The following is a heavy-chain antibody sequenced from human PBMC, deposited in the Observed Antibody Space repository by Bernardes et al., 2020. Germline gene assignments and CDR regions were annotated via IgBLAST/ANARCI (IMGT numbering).Heavy chain of an antibody. CDR1: GGSISSSSYY. CDR2: IYYSGST. D-gene: IGHD2-2*01. Sequence: SETLSLTCTVSGGSISSSSYYWGWIRQPPGKGLEWIGRIYYSGSTYYNPSLKSRVTISVDTSKNQFSLKLSSVTAADTAVYYCARHWRAGTNDIVVVPAADYWGQGTLVTVSS. V-gene: IGHV4-39*01. CDR3: ARHWRAGTNDIVVVPAADY. J-gene: IGHJ4*02.